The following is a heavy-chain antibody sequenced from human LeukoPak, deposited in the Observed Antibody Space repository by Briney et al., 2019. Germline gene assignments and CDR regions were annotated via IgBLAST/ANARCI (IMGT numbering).Heavy chain of an antibody. CDR3: ALSGITMVRGVSH. V-gene: IGHV3-7*01. CDR2: IKQDRSEK. D-gene: IGHD3-10*01. Sequence: GGSLRLSCAASGFTFSSYWMSWVRQAPGKGLEWVANIKQDRSEKYYVDSVKGRFTISRDNAKNSLYLQMNSLRAEDTAVYYCALSGITMVRGVSHWGQGTLVTVSS. J-gene: IGHJ4*02. CDR1: GFTFSSYW.